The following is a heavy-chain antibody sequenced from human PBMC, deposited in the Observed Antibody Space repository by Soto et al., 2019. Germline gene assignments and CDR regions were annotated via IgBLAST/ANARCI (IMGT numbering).Heavy chain of an antibody. V-gene: IGHV4-30-2*01. J-gene: IGHJ4*02. D-gene: IGHD3-9*01. CDR3: ARLSALVLTGVYYFDY. CDR1: GASVTRDGNC. Sequence: PSETLSLTCSVSGASVTRDGNCWTWIRQPPGKGLEFVASIYHGGSTFYNPSLRSRVTISLDRSKNQFSLKLTSVTAADTATYYCARLSALVLTGVYYFDYWGQGTQVTVSS. CDR2: IYHGGST.